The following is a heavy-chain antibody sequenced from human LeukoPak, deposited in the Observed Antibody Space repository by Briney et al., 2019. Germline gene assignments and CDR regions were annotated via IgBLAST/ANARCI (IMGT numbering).Heavy chain of an antibody. V-gene: IGHV5-51*01. CDR2: IYPGESDT. Sequence: GESLKISCKGSGYSFTSQWIGWVRQMPGKGLEWMGIIYPGESDTRYNPSFQGQVTISADKSISTTYLQWSSLKASETAMYYCARLIKEGVLNWLDPWGQGTLVTVSS. D-gene: IGHD2-8*02. J-gene: IGHJ5*02. CDR1: GYSFTSQW. CDR3: ARLIKEGVLNWLDP.